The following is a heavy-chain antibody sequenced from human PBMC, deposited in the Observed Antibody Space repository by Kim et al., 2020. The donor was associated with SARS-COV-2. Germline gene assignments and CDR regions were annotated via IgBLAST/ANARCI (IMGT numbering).Heavy chain of an antibody. D-gene: IGHD2-21*02. J-gene: IGHJ4*01. CDR3: AKDRNRAVTGLWD. CDR2: ISWNSGSI. CDR1: GFTFDDYA. Sequence: GGSLRLSCAASGFTFDDYAMHWVRQAPGKGLEWVSGISWNSGSIGYADSVKGRFTISRDNAKNSLYLQMNSLRAEDTALYYCAKDRNRAVTGLWDWGHGTLVTVSS. V-gene: IGHV3-9*01.